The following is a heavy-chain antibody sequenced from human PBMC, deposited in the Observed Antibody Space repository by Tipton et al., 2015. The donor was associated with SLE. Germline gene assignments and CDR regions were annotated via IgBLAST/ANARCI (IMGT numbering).Heavy chain of an antibody. V-gene: IGHV4-59*01. CDR2: IYYSGCT. J-gene: IGHJ6*02. CDR3: ARRNRLYNYGMDV. CDR1: ALFLIISY. Sequence: TLSLTCHITALFLIISYSCWLRQSPGTGLEWNGHIYYSGCTTYNSSLKSRVTISVDMSKNQFSLKLNSVTAADTAVYYCARRNRLYNYGMDVWSQGTTVTVS.